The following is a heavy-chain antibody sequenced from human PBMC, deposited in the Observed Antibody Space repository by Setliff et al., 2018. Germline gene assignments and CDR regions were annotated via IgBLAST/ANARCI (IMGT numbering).Heavy chain of an antibody. CDR2: VHYDGVNK. Sequence: PGGSLRLSCAASGFTFSTYYMHWVRQPPGKGLEWVAFVHYDGVNKHYRDSVKGRFSISRDNSQNTLYPQMNSLSPEDTALYYCASSSGGNYEAYFDYWGQGTLVTVSS. V-gene: IGHV3-30*02. J-gene: IGHJ4*02. D-gene: IGHD2-15*01. CDR3: ASSSGGNYEAYFDY. CDR1: GFTFSTYY.